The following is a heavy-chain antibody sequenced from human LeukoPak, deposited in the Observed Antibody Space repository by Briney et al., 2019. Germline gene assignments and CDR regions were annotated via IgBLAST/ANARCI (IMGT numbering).Heavy chain of an antibody. CDR1: GYTFTSYG. Sequence: ASVKVSCKASGYTFTSYGISWVRQAPGQGLEWMGWISAYNGNTNYAQKLQGRVTMTTDTSTSTAYMELRSLRSDDTAVYYCARDQEDYDFWSEDAFAIWGQGTMVTVSS. J-gene: IGHJ3*02. D-gene: IGHD3-3*01. CDR3: ARDQEDYDFWSEDAFAI. CDR2: ISAYNGNT. V-gene: IGHV1-18*01.